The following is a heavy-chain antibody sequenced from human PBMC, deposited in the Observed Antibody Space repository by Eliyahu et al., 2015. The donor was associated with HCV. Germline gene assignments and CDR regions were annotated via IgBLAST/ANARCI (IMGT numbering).Heavy chain of an antibody. CDR1: GFSLSTSGMC. Sequence: QVTLRESGPALVKPTETLTLTCTFSGFSLSTSGMCVSWIRQPPGKALEWLALIDWDDDKYYSTSLKTRLTISKDTSKNQVVLTMTNMDPVDTATYYCARASMGLNWFDPWGQGTLVTVSS. CDR2: IDWDDDK. CDR3: ARASMGLNWFDP. D-gene: IGHD2/OR15-2a*01. V-gene: IGHV2-70*01. J-gene: IGHJ5*02.